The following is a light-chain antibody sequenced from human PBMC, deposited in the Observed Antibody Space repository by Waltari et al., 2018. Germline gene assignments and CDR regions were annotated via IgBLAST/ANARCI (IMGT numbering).Light chain of an antibody. Sequence: EIVLTQSPGTLSLSPGERATLSCRASQSVTNNHLAWYQQKPGQAPRLLSHGASSRATGIPDRFSGSGSGTDFTLTITRLEPEDFAVYYCHQYGSSPDTVGQGTKVQIK. CDR1: QSVTNNH. CDR2: GAS. J-gene: IGKJ2*01. CDR3: HQYGSSPDT. V-gene: IGKV3-20*01.